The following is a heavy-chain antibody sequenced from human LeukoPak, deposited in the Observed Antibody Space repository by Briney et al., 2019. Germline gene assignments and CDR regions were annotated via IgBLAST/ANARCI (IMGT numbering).Heavy chain of an antibody. Sequence: KAGGSLRLSCAASGFTFRTYTMNWVRQAPGKGLEWVSSISSSSTYIYYADSMKGRFTISRDNAKSSLYLQMNSLRAEDTAVYYCARGSMTADYWGQGILVTVSS. V-gene: IGHV3-21*01. CDR1: GFTFRTYT. CDR3: ARGSMTADY. J-gene: IGHJ4*02. CDR2: ISSSSTYI. D-gene: IGHD2/OR15-2a*01.